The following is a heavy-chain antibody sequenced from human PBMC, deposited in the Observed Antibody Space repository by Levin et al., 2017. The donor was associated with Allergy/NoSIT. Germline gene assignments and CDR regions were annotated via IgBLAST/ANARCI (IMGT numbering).Heavy chain of an antibody. CDR3: TRRDYFDY. CDR1: GFTFSSFW. J-gene: IGHJ4*02. CDR2: IKYDGSTT. Sequence: GESLKISCAASGFTFSSFWMTWVRQVPGKGLVWVSRIKYDGSTTYYADSVKGRFTVSRDNAKNSLYLQMNNLRAEDTAVYYCTRRDYFDYWGQGTLVTVSS. V-gene: IGHV3-74*01.